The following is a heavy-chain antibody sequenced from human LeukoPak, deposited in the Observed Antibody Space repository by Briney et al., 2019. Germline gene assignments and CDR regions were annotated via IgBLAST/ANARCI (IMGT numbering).Heavy chain of an antibody. J-gene: IGHJ4*02. Sequence: GGSLRLSCAASGFTFSSYEMNWVRQAPGKGREWGSYISSSGSTIYYADAVKGRFTISRENAKSSLYLQMNRLRAEDTAVYYCARVIRISLHYWGQGTLVTVSS. CDR2: ISSSGSTI. V-gene: IGHV3-48*03. D-gene: IGHD1-14*01. CDR3: ARVIRISLHY. CDR1: GFTFSSYE.